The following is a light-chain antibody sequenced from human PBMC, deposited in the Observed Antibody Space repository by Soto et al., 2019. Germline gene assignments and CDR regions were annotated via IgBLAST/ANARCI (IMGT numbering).Light chain of an antibody. V-gene: IGLV1-36*01. Sequence: QSVLTQPPSVSEAPRQRVTISCSGSSSNIGNNAVNWYQQLPGKAPKLLIYYDDLLPSGVSDRFSGYKSGTSASLAISGLQSEYEADYYCAAWDDSLNGYVFGTGTKLTVL. CDR1: SSNIGNNA. CDR2: YDD. CDR3: AAWDDSLNGYV. J-gene: IGLJ1*01.